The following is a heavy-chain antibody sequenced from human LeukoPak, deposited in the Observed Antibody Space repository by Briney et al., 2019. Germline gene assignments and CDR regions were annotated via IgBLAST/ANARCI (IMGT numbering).Heavy chain of an antibody. D-gene: IGHD4-23*01. CDR3: ARRDSVGRDY. CDR2: IYYSGST. J-gene: IGHJ4*02. V-gene: IGHV4-59*08. CDR1: GGSISSYY. Sequence: SETLSLTCTVSGGSISSYYWSWIRQPPGKGLEWIGYIYYSGSTNYNPSLKSRVTILVDTSKNQFSLKLSSVTAADTAVYYCARRDSVGRDYWGQGTLVTVSS.